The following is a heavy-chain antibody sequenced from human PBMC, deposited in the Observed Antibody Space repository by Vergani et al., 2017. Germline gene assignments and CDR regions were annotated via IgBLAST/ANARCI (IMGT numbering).Heavy chain of an antibody. CDR3: ARWASSSSFRDYYYGMDV. D-gene: IGHD6-6*01. J-gene: IGHJ6*02. V-gene: IGHV1-69*02. Sequence: QVQLVQSGAEVKKPGASVKVSCKASGGTFSSYTISWVRQAPGQGLEWMGRIIPILGIANYAQKFQGRVTITADKSTSTAYMELSSLRSEDTAVYYCARWASSSSFRDYYYGMDVWGQGTTVTVSS. CDR2: IIPILGIA. CDR1: GGTFSSYT.